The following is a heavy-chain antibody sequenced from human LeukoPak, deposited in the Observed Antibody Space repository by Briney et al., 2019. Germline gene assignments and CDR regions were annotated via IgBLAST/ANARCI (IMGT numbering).Heavy chain of an antibody. CDR3: ATIKRGSIYGYFDF. V-gene: IGHV4-59*11. D-gene: IGHD5-18*01. J-gene: IGHJ4*02. CDR2: LLDSVNT. Sequence: SETLSLTCTVSGGSISSHYWSWIRQPPGKGLEWIAYLLDSVNTKDNPSLNSRLTLSADTSKNQFSLRLSSETAADTAVYYCATIKRGSIYGYFDFWGQGIKVTVSS. CDR1: GGSISSHY.